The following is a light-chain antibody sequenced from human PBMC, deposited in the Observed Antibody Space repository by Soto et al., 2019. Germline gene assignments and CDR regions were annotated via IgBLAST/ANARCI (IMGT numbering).Light chain of an antibody. CDR3: MQGLHTPPT. V-gene: IGKV2-28*01. CDR2: LGS. J-gene: IGKJ5*01. Sequence: EIVMTQSPFSLPVTLGEPASISCRASQSLLHSNGYNFLDWYLQKPGQSPQLLIYLGSSRSCGVPDRFSGSGSGTDFTLKIDRVQAEDVVTYYCMQGLHTPPTFGQGTRLEI. CDR1: QSLLHSNGYNF.